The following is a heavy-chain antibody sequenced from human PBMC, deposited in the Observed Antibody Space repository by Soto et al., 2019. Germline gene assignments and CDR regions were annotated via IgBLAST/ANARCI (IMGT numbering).Heavy chain of an antibody. V-gene: IGHV3-13*01. CDR2: IGTAGDT. D-gene: IGHD6-6*01. J-gene: IGHJ5*02. Sequence: GGSLRLSCAASGFTFSTSDMHWVRQATGKGLEWVSTIGTAGDTYYPGSVKGRFTISRENAKNSLYLQMNSLRAGDTAVYYCVRGGIFSSSSFDWFDPWGQGTLVTVSS. CDR3: VRGGIFSSSSFDWFDP. CDR1: GFTFSTSD.